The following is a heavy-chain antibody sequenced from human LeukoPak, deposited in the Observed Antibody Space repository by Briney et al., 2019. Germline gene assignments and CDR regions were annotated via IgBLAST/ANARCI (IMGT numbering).Heavy chain of an antibody. D-gene: IGHD6-13*01. Sequence: ASVKVSCKASGGTFSSYAMHWVRQAPGQRLEWMGWINAGNGNTKYSQKFQGRVTITRDTSASTAYMELSSLRSEDTAVYYCAREYSSSFYYYGMDVWGQGTTVTVSS. CDR2: INAGNGNT. CDR1: GGTFSSYA. J-gene: IGHJ6*02. CDR3: AREYSSSFYYYGMDV. V-gene: IGHV1-3*01.